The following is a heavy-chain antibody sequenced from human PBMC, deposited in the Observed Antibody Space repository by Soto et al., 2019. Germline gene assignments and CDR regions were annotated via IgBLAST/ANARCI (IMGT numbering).Heavy chain of an antibody. V-gene: IGHV3-33*01. Sequence: GGSLRLSCAASGFSFSSNAFHWVRQAPGKGLEWVAVIWYDGSNKYYEDSVKGRFTISRDNSKNTLYLQMNSLRAEDTSVYYCARENYYDSSGFDYWGQGTLVTVSS. CDR1: GFSFSSNA. CDR3: ARENYYDSSGFDY. J-gene: IGHJ4*02. D-gene: IGHD3-22*01. CDR2: IWYDGSNK.